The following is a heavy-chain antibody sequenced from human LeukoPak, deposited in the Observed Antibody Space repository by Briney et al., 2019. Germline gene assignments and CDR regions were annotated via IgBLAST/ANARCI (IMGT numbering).Heavy chain of an antibody. J-gene: IGHJ5*01. CDR1: GFTVSNSW. CDR3: ARGRRGTQYQVFDS. CDR2: IKEDGSEK. V-gene: IGHV3-7*04. D-gene: IGHD2/OR15-2a*01. Sequence: GGSLRLSCVASGFTVSNSWMNWVRQAPEKGLEWVANIKEDGSEKYYLESVKGRFTISRDNAKNSLYLQMNSLRDEDTALYYCARGRRGTQYQVFDSWGQGTLVTVSS.